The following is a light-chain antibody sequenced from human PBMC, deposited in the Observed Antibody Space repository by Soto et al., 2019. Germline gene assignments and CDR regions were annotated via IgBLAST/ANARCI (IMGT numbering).Light chain of an antibody. J-gene: IGKJ1*01. CDR2: KAS. CDR1: QNIYTW. V-gene: IGKV1-5*03. Sequence: DYQVTQSPSTLSASVGDRVTITCRASQNIYTWLAWYQQKPGIAPKLLIHKASTLESGVPSRFSGSGSGTEFTLTISSLQPDDFATYYCQHYNSYSEAFGQGTKWIS. CDR3: QHYNSYSEA.